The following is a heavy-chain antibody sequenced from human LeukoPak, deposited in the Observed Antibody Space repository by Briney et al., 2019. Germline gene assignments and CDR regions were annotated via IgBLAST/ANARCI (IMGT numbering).Heavy chain of an antibody. CDR1: GFTFNSYA. D-gene: IGHD6-19*01. CDR2: ISSNGDST. CDR3: AKVGIEQWLTQGQFFDY. V-gene: IGHV3-23*01. J-gene: IGHJ4*02. Sequence: GGSLRLSCAASGFTFNSYAMSWVRQAPGKGLEWVSRISSNGDSTNYADSVKGRFTISRDNSKNTLYLQMNSLRAEDTAVYYCAKVGIEQWLTQGQFFDYWGQGTLVTVPS.